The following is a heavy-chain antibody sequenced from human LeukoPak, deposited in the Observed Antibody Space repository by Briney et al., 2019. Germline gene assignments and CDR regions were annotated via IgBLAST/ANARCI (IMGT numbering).Heavy chain of an antibody. CDR2: ISGSGDST. J-gene: IGHJ4*02. V-gene: IGHV3-23*01. CDR1: GFSFSSYA. D-gene: IGHD5-12*01. CDR3: AKVGTGYVAGITYFFDY. Sequence: QPGGSLRLSCAASGFSFSSYAMSWVRQAPGKGLEWVSIISGSGDSTYYAGSVKGRFTISRDNSKNTLYLLMNSLRDEDTALYYCAKVGTGYVAGITYFFDYWGQGTLVTVSS.